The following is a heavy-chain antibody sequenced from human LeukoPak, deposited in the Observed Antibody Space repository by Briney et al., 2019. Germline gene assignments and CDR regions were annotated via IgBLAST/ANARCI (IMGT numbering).Heavy chain of an antibody. CDR3: ARAPSEIGGYYPEYFRH. Sequence: GGSLRLSCAASGFTFSSYWMHWVRQAPGKGLVWVSRIKSDGSTNYADSVKGRFTISRDNAQNTLSLQMNSLRAEDTGVYYCARAPSEIGGYYPEYFRHWGQGTLVTVSS. D-gene: IGHD3-22*01. CDR1: GFTFSSYW. CDR2: IKSDGST. J-gene: IGHJ1*01. V-gene: IGHV3-74*01.